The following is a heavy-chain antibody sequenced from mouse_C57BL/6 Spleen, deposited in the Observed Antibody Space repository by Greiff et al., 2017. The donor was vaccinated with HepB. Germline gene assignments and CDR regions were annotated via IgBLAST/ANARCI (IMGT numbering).Heavy chain of an antibody. V-gene: IGHV1-50*01. J-gene: IGHJ2*01. CDR3: ARRGDEDY. CDR2: IDPSDSYT. CDR1: GYTFTSYW. D-gene: IGHD3-3*01. Sequence: VQLQQPGAELVKPGASVKLSCKASGYTFTSYWMQWVKQRPGQGLEWIGEIDPSDSYTNYNQKFKGKATLTVDTSSSTAYMQLSSLTSEDSAVYYCARRGDEDYWGQGTTLTVSS.